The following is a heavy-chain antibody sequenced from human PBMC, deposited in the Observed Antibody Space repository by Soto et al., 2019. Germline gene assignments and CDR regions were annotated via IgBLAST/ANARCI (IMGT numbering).Heavy chain of an antibody. Sequence: QEQLVESGGGVVQPGGSLRLSCAASEDIFRGYGMHWVRQAPGKGLEGVAIIRFDGSNIKYGDSVMGRFTIARDNSKNMLYLEMNNLRVEDTAVYYCERDGVGGTAFWGFLDYWGQGTLVTVSS. CDR1: EDIFRGYG. J-gene: IGHJ4*02. CDR3: ERDGVGGTAFWGFLDY. CDR2: IRFDGSNI. D-gene: IGHD2-15*01. V-gene: IGHV3-33*01.